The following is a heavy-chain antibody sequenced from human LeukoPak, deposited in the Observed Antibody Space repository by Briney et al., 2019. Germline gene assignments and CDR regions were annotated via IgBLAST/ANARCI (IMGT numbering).Heavy chain of an antibody. V-gene: IGHV4-59*08. CDR1: GGSISSYY. J-gene: IGHJ3*02. D-gene: IGHD6-13*01. Sequence: SETLSLTCTGSGGSISSYYWSRIRQPPGKRLEGVGYIYYSVSTNYNPPLNSRVTISVDTSKHQFSLKLSSVTAADTAVYYCARPRIAAAHDAFDIWGQGTMVTVSS. CDR3: ARPRIAAAHDAFDI. CDR2: IYYSVST.